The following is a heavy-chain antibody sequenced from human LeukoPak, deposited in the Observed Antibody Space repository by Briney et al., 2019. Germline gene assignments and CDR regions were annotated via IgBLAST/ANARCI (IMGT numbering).Heavy chain of an antibody. CDR2: ISGSSDTT. Sequence: GGSLRLSCAASGFTFSTYAMSWVRQAPGRGLEWASAISGSSDTTYYADSVKGRFTISRDNSKNTLYLQMSSLRAEDTAVYYCANREGGYTYDPFDYWGQGTLVTVSS. CDR1: GFTFSTYA. V-gene: IGHV3-23*01. D-gene: IGHD5-18*01. CDR3: ANREGGYTYDPFDY. J-gene: IGHJ4*02.